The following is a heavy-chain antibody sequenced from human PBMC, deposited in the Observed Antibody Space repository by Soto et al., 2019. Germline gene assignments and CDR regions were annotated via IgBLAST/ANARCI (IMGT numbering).Heavy chain of an antibody. Sequence: SETLSLTCTVSGGSVSSGSYYWSWIRQPPGKGLEWIGYIYYSGSTNYNPSLKSRVTISVDTSKNQFSLRLSSVTAADTAVYYCARDPYGDFTHYFDYWGQGTLVTVSS. CDR3: ARDPYGDFTHYFDY. D-gene: IGHD4-17*01. V-gene: IGHV4-61*01. CDR1: GGSVSSGSYY. CDR2: IYYSGST. J-gene: IGHJ4*02.